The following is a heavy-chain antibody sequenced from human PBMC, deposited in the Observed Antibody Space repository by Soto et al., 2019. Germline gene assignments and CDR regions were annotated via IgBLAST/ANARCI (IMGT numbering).Heavy chain of an antibody. CDR2: VYSNGTT. D-gene: IGHD2-15*01. V-gene: IGHV4-59*01. CDR3: ARTPLI. CDR1: GDSISSYY. Sequence: PSETLSLTCTASGDSISSYYWSWIRRPPGKGLEWIGFVYSNGTTSYSRSLRSRVTMSVDTSTNQFSLNLKSVTAADSAVYYCARTPLIWGQGILVTVSS. J-gene: IGHJ1*01.